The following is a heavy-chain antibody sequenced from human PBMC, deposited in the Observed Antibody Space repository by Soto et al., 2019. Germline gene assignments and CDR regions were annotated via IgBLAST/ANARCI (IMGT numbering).Heavy chain of an antibody. CDR3: ARGNVAGHWYFDL. J-gene: IGHJ2*01. V-gene: IGHV3-30-3*01. Sequence: QVQLVESGGGVVQPGRSLRLSCAASGFTFSSYAMHWVRQAPGKGLEWVAVISYDGSNKYYADSVKGRFTISRDNSKNTRYLQMNSLRAEDTAVYYCARGNVAGHWYFDLWGRGTLVTVSS. D-gene: IGHD6-19*01. CDR1: GFTFSSYA. CDR2: ISYDGSNK.